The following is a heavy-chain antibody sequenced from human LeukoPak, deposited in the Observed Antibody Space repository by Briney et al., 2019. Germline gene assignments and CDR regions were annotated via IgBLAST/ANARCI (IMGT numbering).Heavy chain of an antibody. Sequence: ASVTVSCKASGYTFTGYYMHWVRQAPGQGLEWMGWINPNSGGTNYAQKFQGRVTMTRDTSISTAYMELSGLRSDDTAVYYCARGDFWSGYYDYWGQGTLVTVSS. V-gene: IGHV1-2*02. CDR2: INPNSGGT. J-gene: IGHJ4*02. CDR3: ARGDFWSGYYDY. CDR1: GYTFTGYY. D-gene: IGHD3-3*01.